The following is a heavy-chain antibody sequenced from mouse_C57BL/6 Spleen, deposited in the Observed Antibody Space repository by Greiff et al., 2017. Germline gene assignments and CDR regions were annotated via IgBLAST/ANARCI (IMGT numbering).Heavy chain of an antibody. CDR1: GFNIKDYY. CDR3: TTGLRFAY. D-gene: IGHD3-1*01. Sequence: EVQLQQSGAELVRPGASVKLSCTASGFNIKDYYMHWVKQRPEQGLEWIGRIDPEDGDTEYAPKFQGKATMTAATSSNTAYLQLSSLTSEDTAVYYCTTGLRFAYWGQGTLVTVSA. V-gene: IGHV14-1*01. CDR2: IDPEDGDT. J-gene: IGHJ3*01.